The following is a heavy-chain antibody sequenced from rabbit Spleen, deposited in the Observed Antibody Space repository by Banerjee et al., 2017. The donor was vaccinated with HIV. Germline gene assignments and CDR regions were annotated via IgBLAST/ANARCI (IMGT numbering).Heavy chain of an antibody. J-gene: IGHJ2*01. CDR3: ARNYVNAFDP. CDR1: GFSFSSSYW. D-gene: IGHD1-1*01. Sequence: QSLEESGGDLVKPEGSLTLTCKASGFSFSSSYWMCWVRQAPGKGLEWIACIYIGSSGNTDYARWVNGRFTISKPSSTTVTLQMTSLTAADTATYFCARNYVNAFDPWGPGTLVTVS. V-gene: IGHV1S40*01. CDR2: IYIGSSGNT.